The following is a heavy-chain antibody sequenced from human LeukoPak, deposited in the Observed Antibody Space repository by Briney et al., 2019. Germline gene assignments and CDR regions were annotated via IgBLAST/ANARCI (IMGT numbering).Heavy chain of an antibody. J-gene: IGHJ6*03. D-gene: IGHD3-22*01. CDR2: IYHSGST. V-gene: IGHV4-4*02. CDR3: ARGLYDSSGYYYYYYYMDV. Sequence: PSGTLSLTCAVSGGSISSSNWWSWVRQPPGKGLEWIGEIYHSGSTNYNPSLKSRVTISVDTSKNQFSLKLSSVTAADTAVYYCARGLYDSSGYYYYYYYMDVWGKGTTVTISS. CDR1: GGSISSSNW.